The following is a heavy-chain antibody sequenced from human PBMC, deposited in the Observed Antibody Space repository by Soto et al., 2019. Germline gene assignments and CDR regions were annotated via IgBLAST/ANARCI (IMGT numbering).Heavy chain of an antibody. CDR3: AKSVNCYDSSGYFAGGLDY. Sequence: QVQLVESGGGVVQPGGSLRLSCAASGFTFSSYGMHWVRQAPGKGLEWVAVISYDGSNKYYADSVKGRFTISRDNSKDTLYLQMNRLRAEDTAVYYGAKSVNCYDSSGYFAGGLDYWGQGTLVTVSS. J-gene: IGHJ4*02. CDR1: GFTFSSYG. CDR2: ISYDGSNK. D-gene: IGHD3-22*01. V-gene: IGHV3-30*18.